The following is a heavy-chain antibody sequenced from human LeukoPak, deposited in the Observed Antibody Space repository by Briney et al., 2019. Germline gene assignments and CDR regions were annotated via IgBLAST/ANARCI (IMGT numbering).Heavy chain of an antibody. Sequence: GGSLRLSCAASGFTFSSYAMSWVRQAPGKGLEWVSAISASGGSTYYADSVKGRFTISRDNSKNTLYLQMNSLRAEDTAVYYCAKSVSAVVVAVLTECYYYYYMDVWGKGTTVTVSS. V-gene: IGHV3-23*01. J-gene: IGHJ6*03. CDR2: ISASGGST. CDR3: AKSVSAVVVAVLTECYYYYYMDV. D-gene: IGHD2-15*01. CDR1: GFTFSSYA.